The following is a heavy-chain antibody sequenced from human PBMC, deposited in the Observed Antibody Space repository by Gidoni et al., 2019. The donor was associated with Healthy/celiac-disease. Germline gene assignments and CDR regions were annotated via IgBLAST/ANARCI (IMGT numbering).Heavy chain of an antibody. J-gene: IGHJ4*02. CDR1: GFTFSSYA. V-gene: IGHV3-30-3*01. CDR2: ISYDGSNK. Sequence: QVQLVESGGGVVQPGRSLRLSCAASGFTFSSYAMHWVRQAPGKGLEWVAVISYDGSNKYYADSVKGRFTISRDNSKNTLYLQMNSLRAEDTAVYYCASIPQLKGQWLGHDYWGQGTLVTVSS. CDR3: ASIPQLKGQWLGHDY. D-gene: IGHD6-19*01.